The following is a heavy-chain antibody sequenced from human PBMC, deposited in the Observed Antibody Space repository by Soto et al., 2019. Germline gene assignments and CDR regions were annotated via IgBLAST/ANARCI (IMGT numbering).Heavy chain of an antibody. CDR1: GGSISSGDYY. D-gene: IGHD1-26*01. CDR2: IYYSGST. V-gene: IGHV4-30-4*01. J-gene: IGHJ4*02. Sequence: SETLSLTCTVSGGSISSGDYYWSWIRQPPGKGLEWIGYIYYSGSTYYNPSLKSRVTISVDTSKNQFSLKLSSVTAADTAVYYCAREEWELGAAYWGQGTLVTVSS. CDR3: AREEWELGAAY.